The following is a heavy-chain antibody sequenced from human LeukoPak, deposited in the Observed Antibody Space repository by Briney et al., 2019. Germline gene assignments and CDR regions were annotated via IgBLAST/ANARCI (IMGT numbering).Heavy chain of an antibody. CDR1: GSTFSSYA. Sequence: GGSLRLSCAASGSTFSSYAMSWVRQAPGKGLEWVSAISGSGGGTYYADSVKGRFTISRDNSKNTLYLQMNSLRAEDTAVYYCAKDLEVGRWELIIDYWGQGTLVTVSS. J-gene: IGHJ4*02. CDR3: AKDLEVGRWELIIDY. D-gene: IGHD1-26*01. CDR2: ISGSGGGT. V-gene: IGHV3-23*01.